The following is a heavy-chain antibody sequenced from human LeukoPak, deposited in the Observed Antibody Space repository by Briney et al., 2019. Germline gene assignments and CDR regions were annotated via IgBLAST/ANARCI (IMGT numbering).Heavy chain of an antibody. D-gene: IGHD4-17*01. CDR2: ISAYNGNT. V-gene: IGHV1-18*01. CDR1: GYTFTSYG. J-gene: IGHJ3*02. CDR3: ATEKGYGDYNAFDI. Sequence: ASVKVSCKASGYTFTSYGISWVRQAPGQGLEWMGWISAYNGNTNYAQKLQGRVTMTTDTSTSTAYMELSSLRSEDTAVYYCATEKGYGDYNAFDIWGQGTMVTVSS.